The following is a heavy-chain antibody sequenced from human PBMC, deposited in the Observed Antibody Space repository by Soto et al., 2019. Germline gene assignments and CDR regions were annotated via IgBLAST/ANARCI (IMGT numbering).Heavy chain of an antibody. CDR2: IYYSGST. V-gene: IGHV4-59*01. D-gene: IGHD2-2*01. J-gene: IGHJ5*02. CDR3: ARALYCSSTSCPFYP. Sequence: QVQLQESGPGLVKPSETLSLTCTFSGGSISSYYWSWIRQPPGKGLEWIGYIYYSGSTNYNPSLKSRFTISVDTSKNQFSLKLSSVTAAATAVYYCARALYCSSTSCPFYPWGQRTLVTVSS. CDR1: GGSISSYY.